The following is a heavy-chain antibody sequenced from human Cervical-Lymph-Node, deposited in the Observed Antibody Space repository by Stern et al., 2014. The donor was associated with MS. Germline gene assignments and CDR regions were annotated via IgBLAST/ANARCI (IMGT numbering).Heavy chain of an antibody. CDR3: AALVRGSYFY. Sequence: EVQLVESGAEMKKPGESLKISCKGSGYSFTPFWIGWVGQMPGKGLEWMGIIYPGDSDPRYSPSCQGQVPISADKSISTAYLQWSSLKASDTAMYYCAALVRGSYFYWGQGTLVTVSS. V-gene: IGHV5-51*01. CDR1: GYSFTPFW. CDR2: IYPGDSDP. D-gene: IGHD1-26*01. J-gene: IGHJ4*02.